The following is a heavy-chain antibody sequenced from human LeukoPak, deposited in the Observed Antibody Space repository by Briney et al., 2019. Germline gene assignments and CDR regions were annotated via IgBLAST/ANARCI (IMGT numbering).Heavy chain of an antibody. J-gene: IGHJ4*02. CDR2: INPDSGDT. CDR1: GYTFSGYY. D-gene: IGHD4-23*01. CDR3: ARGPVVLLD. V-gene: IGHV1-2*02. Sequence: ASVKVSCKASGYTFSGYYMHWVRQAPGRGLEWKGWINPDSGDTNYAQNFQGRVTVTRDTSITTAYLELKRLTSDDTAVYYCARGPVVLLDWGQGTLVTVSS.